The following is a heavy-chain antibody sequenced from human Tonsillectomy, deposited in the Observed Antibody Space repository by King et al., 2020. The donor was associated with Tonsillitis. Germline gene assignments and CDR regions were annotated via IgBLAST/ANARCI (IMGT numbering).Heavy chain of an antibody. CDR3: ARPRKHPGSYWDYYYGMDV. D-gene: IGHD1-26*01. CDR1: GFTFRSYS. J-gene: IGHJ6*02. CDR2: ISSSSSYI. Sequence: VQLVESGGGLVKPGGSLRLSCAASGFTFRSYSMNWVRQAPGKGLEWVSSISSSSSYIYYADSVKGRFTISRDNAKNSLYLQMNSLRAEDTAVYYCARPRKHPGSYWDYYYGMDVWGQGTTVTVSS. V-gene: IGHV3-21*01.